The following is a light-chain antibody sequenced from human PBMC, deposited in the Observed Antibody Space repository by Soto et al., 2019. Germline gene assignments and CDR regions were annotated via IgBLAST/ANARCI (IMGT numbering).Light chain of an antibody. CDR2: GAS. CDR3: QQYGSSPGT. Sequence: EIVLTQSPGTLSLSPGERATLSCRASQSVSSSYLAWYQQKPGQAPRLLIYGASSRATGIPDRFSGSGSGRDFTVTISKLEPEDFAVYYCQQYGSSPGTFGQGTKVESK. J-gene: IGKJ1*01. V-gene: IGKV3-20*01. CDR1: QSVSSSY.